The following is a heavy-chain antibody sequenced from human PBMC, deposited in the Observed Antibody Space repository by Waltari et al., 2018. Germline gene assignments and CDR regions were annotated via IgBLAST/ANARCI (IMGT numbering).Heavy chain of an antibody. CDR1: GFTFNKYW. Sequence: EVQLVESGGGLVQPGGSLRLSCAASGFTFNKYWMTWVRQAPGKGLEWVANINGDAKEKYHVDSVKGRFTISRDNTKKSLYLQMNSLRVDDTAVYYCARGEEGYGEAYYWGQGTLVTVSS. D-gene: IGHD3-10*01. J-gene: IGHJ4*02. V-gene: IGHV3-7*04. CDR2: INGDAKEK. CDR3: ARGEEGYGEAYY.